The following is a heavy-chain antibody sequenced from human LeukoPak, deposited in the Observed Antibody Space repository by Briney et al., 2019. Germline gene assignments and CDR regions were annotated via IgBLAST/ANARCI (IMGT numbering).Heavy chain of an antibody. CDR2: ISSSGSTI. CDR1: GFTFSDYY. D-gene: IGHD3-10*01. V-gene: IGHV3-11*01. CDR3: AREAVTPYYGMDV. J-gene: IGHJ6*02. Sequence: GGSLRLSCAASGFTFSDYYMSWIRQAPGKGLEWVSYISSSGSTIYYADSVKGRFTISRDNAKNSLYLQMNRLRAEDTAVYYCAREAVTPYYGMDVWGQGTTVTVSS.